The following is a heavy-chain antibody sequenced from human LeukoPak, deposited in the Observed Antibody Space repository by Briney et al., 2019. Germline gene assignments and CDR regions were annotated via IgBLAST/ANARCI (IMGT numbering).Heavy chain of an antibody. Sequence: GGSLRLSCAASGFTFSSYWVSWVRQAPGKGLEWVANIKQDGSEKYYVDSVKGRFTISRDNAKNSLYLQMNSLRAEDTAVYYCARGGMTVAGPGFDPWGQGTLVTVSS. CDR2: IKQDGSEK. D-gene: IGHD6-19*01. J-gene: IGHJ5*02. CDR3: ARGGMTVAGPGFDP. CDR1: GFTFSSYW. V-gene: IGHV3-7*01.